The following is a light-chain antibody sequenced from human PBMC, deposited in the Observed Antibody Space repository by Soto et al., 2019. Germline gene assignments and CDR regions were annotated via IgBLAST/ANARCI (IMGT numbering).Light chain of an antibody. J-gene: IGLJ1*01. Sequence: HSALTQPPSVSAAPGQKVTISCSGSSSNIGNNYVSWYQQLPGTAPRALIYENNKRPSGIPDRFSGSKSGTSATLGITGLQTGDEAGYYCGTWDSSLSAYVFGTGTKVTVL. CDR1: SSNIGNNY. CDR2: ENN. CDR3: GTWDSSLSAYV. V-gene: IGLV1-51*02.